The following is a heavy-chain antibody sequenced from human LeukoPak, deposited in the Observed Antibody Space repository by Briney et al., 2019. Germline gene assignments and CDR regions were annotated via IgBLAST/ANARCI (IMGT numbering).Heavy chain of an antibody. Sequence: SETLSLTCNVSGGSISSYYWSWIRQPPGKGLEWIGYIYYSGSTNYNPSLKSRVTTSVDTSKNQFSLKLTSVPAADTAVYYCTRNAGSVGASYDYWGQGTLVTVSS. D-gene: IGHD2-15*01. J-gene: IGHJ4*02. CDR2: IYYSGST. CDR3: TRNAGSVGASYDY. CDR1: GGSISSYY. V-gene: IGHV4-59*08.